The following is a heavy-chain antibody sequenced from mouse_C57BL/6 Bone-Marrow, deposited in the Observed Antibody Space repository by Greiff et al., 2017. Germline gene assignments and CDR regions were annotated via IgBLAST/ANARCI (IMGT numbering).Heavy chain of an antibody. V-gene: IGHV1-72*01. CDR3: AGVLFDGYPYWYFDV. CDR2: IDPNSGGT. D-gene: IGHD2-3*01. CDR1: GYTFTSYW. J-gene: IGHJ1*03. Sequence: QVQLQQPGAELVKPGASVKLSCKASGYTFTSYWMHWVKQRPGRGLEWIGRIDPNSGGTKYNEKFKSKATLTVDKPSSTAYMQLSSLTSEDSAVYYCAGVLFDGYPYWYFDVWGTGTTVTVSS.